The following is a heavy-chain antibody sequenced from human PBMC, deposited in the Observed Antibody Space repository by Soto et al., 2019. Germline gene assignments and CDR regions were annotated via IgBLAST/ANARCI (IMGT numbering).Heavy chain of an antibody. CDR1: GFTFSSYA. CDR3: ASPHDGDY. J-gene: IGHJ4*02. CDR2: ISYDGSNK. V-gene: IGHV3-30-3*01. Sequence: QVQLVESGGGVVQPGRSLRLSCAASGFTFSSYAMHWVRQAPGKGLEWVAVISYDGSNKYYADSVKGRFTISRDNSKNTLYLQMNSLRAEDTAVDYCASPHDGDYWGQGTLVTVSS. D-gene: IGHD3-3*01.